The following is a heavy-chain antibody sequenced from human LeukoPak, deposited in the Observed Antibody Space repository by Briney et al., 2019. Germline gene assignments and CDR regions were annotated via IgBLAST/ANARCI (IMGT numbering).Heavy chain of an antibody. CDR3: ARDVGFNNGWPA. V-gene: IGHV3-48*03. CDR1: GFRFNTYE. D-gene: IGHD6-19*01. Sequence: SGGALRLSCAASGFRFNTYEMYWVRQAPGKGLEWIAYISVGGSDEDYADSVKGRFTISRDNAKNSLFLQMNSLRVEDTAVYYCARDVGFNNGWPAWGQGTLVTVSS. J-gene: IGHJ5*02. CDR2: ISVGGSDE.